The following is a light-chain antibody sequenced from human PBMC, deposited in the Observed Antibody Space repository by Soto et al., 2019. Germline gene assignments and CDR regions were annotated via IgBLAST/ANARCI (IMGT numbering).Light chain of an antibody. CDR1: QSISSSY. V-gene: IGKV3-20*01. Sequence: EIVLTHSPGTLSLSPWEIATLSCGASQSISSSYLAWYQQRPGQAPRLLIYGASSRATGIPDRFSGSGSGTDFTLTISRLEPEDFAVYYCQQYGSSWTFGHGTKVDIK. CDR3: QQYGSSWT. CDR2: GAS. J-gene: IGKJ1*01.